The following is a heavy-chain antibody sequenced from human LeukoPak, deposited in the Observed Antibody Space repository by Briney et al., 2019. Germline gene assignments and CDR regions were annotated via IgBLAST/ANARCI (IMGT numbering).Heavy chain of an antibody. V-gene: IGHV3-21*01. J-gene: IGHJ4*02. CDR1: GFTFSSYS. CDR2: ISSSSSYI. Sequence: KTGGSLRLSCAASGFTFSSYSMNWVRQAPGKGLEWVSSISSSSSYIYYADSVKGRFTIPRDNAKNSLYLQMNSLRAEDTAVYYCAKVVGYDILPADFDYWGQGTLVTVSS. CDR3: AKVVGYDILPADFDY. D-gene: IGHD3-9*01.